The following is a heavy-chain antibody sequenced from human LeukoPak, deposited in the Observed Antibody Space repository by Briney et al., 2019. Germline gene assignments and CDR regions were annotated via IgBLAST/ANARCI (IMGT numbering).Heavy chain of an antibody. CDR1: GFTFSSYS. D-gene: IGHD1-26*01. Sequence: GGSLRLSCAASGFTFSSYSMNWVRQAPGKGIEWISYISSTYTIDYTDSVKGRFTISRDNAKNSLYLQMNSLRADDTAVYYCARGLVLVASDIWGQGTMVTVSS. V-gene: IGHV3-48*01. CDR3: ARGLVLVASDI. J-gene: IGHJ3*02. CDR2: ISSTYTI.